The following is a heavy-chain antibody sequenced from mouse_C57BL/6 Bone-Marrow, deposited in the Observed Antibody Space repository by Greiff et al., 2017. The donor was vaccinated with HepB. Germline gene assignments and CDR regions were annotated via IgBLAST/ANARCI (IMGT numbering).Heavy chain of an antibody. Sequence: VQVVESGAELARPGASVKLSCKASGYTFTSYGISWVKQRTGQGLEWIGEIYPRSGNTYYNEKFKGKATLTADKSSSTAYMELRSLTSEDSAVYFCARRGPAWFAYWGQGTLVTVSA. CDR1: GYTFTSYG. CDR2: IYPRSGNT. CDR3: ARRGPAWFAY. J-gene: IGHJ3*01. V-gene: IGHV1-81*01.